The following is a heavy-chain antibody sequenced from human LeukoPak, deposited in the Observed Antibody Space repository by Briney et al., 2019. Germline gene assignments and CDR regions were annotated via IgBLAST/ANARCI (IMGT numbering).Heavy chain of an antibody. CDR1: GYTFTSYG. V-gene: IGHV1-18*01. Sequence: ASVKVSCKASGYTFTSYGISWVRQAPGQGLEWVGWISAYNGNTNYAQKLQGRVTMTTDTSTSTAYMELRSLRSDDTAVYYCARDLGELEWSYYFDYWGQGALVTVSS. CDR3: ARDLGELEWSYYFDY. D-gene: IGHD1-1*01. CDR2: ISAYNGNT. J-gene: IGHJ4*02.